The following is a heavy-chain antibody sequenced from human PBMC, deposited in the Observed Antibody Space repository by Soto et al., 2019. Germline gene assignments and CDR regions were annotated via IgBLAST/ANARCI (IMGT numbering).Heavy chain of an antibody. CDR2: IDPSDSYA. Sequence: GESLKISCKTSGYSFTNYWINWVRQMPGKGLEWMGRIDPSDSYANYSPSFQGHVTISADKSIGTAYLQWSSLKASDTAMYYCARHRPPEISTDYGMDVWGQGTTVTVSS. V-gene: IGHV5-10-1*01. CDR3: ARHRPPEISTDYGMDV. CDR1: GYSFTNYW. J-gene: IGHJ6*02.